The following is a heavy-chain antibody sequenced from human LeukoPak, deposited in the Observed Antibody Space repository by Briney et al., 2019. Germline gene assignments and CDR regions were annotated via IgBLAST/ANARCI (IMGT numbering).Heavy chain of an antibody. CDR3: AEGDNNILTGYYNSFDS. D-gene: IGHD3-9*01. J-gene: IGHJ4*02. CDR2: ISGSGIST. Sequence: PGGSLRLSCAASGFTFSDYAMTWIRQAPGKGLEWVSTISGSGISTYFADSVKGRFTISRDNSRNTLFLQMDSLRAEDTALFYCAEGDNNILTGYYNSFDSWGQGTLVTVSS. CDR1: GFTFSDYA. V-gene: IGHV3-23*01.